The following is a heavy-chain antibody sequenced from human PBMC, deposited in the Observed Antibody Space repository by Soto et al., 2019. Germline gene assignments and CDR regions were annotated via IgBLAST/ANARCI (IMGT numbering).Heavy chain of an antibody. CDR3: ARKDGIAAAGDYYYYGMDV. Sequence: QVQLVQSGAEVKKPGASVKVSCKASGYTFTSYDINWVRQATGQGLEWMGWMNPNSGNTGYAQKVQGRVTMTRNTSISPAYMELSSLRSEDTAVYYCARKDGIAAAGDYYYYGMDVWGQGTTVTVSS. D-gene: IGHD6-13*01. V-gene: IGHV1-8*01. J-gene: IGHJ6*02. CDR2: MNPNSGNT. CDR1: GYTFTSYD.